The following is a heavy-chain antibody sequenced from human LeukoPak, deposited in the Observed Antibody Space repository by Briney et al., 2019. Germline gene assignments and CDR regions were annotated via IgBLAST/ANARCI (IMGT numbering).Heavy chain of an antibody. CDR3: ARSPNLRYFDWSRGGTLNYFDY. Sequence: PGGSLRLSRAASGFTFSSYSMNWVRQAPGKGLEWVSPISSSSSYIYYADSVKGRFTISRDNAKNSLYLQMNSLRAEDTAVYYCARSPNLRYFDWSRGGTLNYFDYWGQGTLVTVSS. V-gene: IGHV3-21*01. J-gene: IGHJ4*02. CDR2: ISSSSSYI. CDR1: GFTFSSYS. D-gene: IGHD3-9*01.